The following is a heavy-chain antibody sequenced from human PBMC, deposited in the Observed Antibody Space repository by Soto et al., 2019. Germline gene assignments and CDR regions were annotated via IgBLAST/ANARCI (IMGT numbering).Heavy chain of an antibody. CDR1: GGSLSSSNW. CDR3: ARSIAVAINWFDP. Sequence: SETLSLTWAVSGGSLSSSNWWRWVRQPPGKGLEWIGEIYHSGSTNYNPSLKSRVTISVDKSKNQFSLKLSSVTAADTAVYYCARSIAVAINWFDPWGQGTLVTVSS. D-gene: IGHD6-19*01. CDR2: IYHSGST. V-gene: IGHV4-4*02. J-gene: IGHJ5*02.